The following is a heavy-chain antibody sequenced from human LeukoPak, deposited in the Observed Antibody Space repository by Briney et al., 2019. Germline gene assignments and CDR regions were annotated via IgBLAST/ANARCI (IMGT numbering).Heavy chain of an antibody. CDR1: GFTFSNYG. D-gene: IGHD3-9*01. J-gene: IGHJ6*03. Sequence: PGGSLRLSCAVSGFTFSNYGMNWVRQAPGKGLEWVSGISGSGFSTYYAESVKGRFTISRDKPKNTLFLEMNSLRADDTAVYYCAKVALRYSSARDFYYMDVWGKGTTVTISS. CDR2: ISGSGFST. V-gene: IGHV3-23*01. CDR3: AKVALRYSSARDFYYMDV.